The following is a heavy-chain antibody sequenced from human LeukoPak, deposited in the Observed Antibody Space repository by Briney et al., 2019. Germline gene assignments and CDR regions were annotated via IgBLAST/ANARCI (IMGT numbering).Heavy chain of an antibody. D-gene: IGHD3/OR15-3a*01. Sequence: GGSLRLSCAASGFTFSTFAIHWVRQAPGKGLEWVAVTSSDGSNTYVDSVKGRFTISRDNSKNTLSLHMTSLRPEDTAVYYCVSLHFGLGGEWPLWGQGTRVTVTS. CDR3: VSLHFGLGGEWPL. J-gene: IGHJ4*02. V-gene: IGHV3-30*01. CDR2: TSSDGSNT. CDR1: GFTFSTFA.